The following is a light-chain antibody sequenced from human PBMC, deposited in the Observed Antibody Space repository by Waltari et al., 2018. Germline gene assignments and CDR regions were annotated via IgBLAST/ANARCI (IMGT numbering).Light chain of an antibody. CDR2: KAS. CDR3: QQYHDYST. Sequence: DTQVTQSPSTLSASVGDSVTIPCRASQTILTWMAWYQQKPGKAPKLLIDKASRLESGVPSRFSGTASGTEFTLTISSLQPDDSATYYCQQYHDYSTFGQGTKLEIK. CDR1: QTILTW. J-gene: IGKJ2*01. V-gene: IGKV1-5*03.